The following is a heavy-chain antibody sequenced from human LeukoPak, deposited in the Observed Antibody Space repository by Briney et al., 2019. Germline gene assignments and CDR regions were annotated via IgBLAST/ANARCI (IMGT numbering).Heavy chain of an antibody. J-gene: IGHJ6*02. V-gene: IGHV3-23*01. CDR1: GLTFSSYA. D-gene: IGHD3-16*01. CDR2: ISGTGGRT. Sequence: PGGSLRLSCAASGLTFSSYAMTWVRQAPGKGLEWVSSISGTGGRTYSADSVKGRFTISRDNSKNTLYLQMKNLRVEHTAVYYCAKGLHGGVGYGVDVWGQGTAVSVSS. CDR3: AKGLHGGVGYGVDV.